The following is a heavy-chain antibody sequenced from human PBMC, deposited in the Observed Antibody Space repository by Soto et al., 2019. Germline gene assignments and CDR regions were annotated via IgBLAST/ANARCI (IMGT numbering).Heavy chain of an antibody. CDR1: GYTFTSHY. CDR2: INPSGGST. J-gene: IGHJ4*02. Sequence: GASVKVSCKASGYTFTSHYMHWVRQAPRQGLEWMGIINPSGGSTDYAQKFQGRVTMTRDTSTSTVYMELSSLRSEDTAVYFCARDSLIGYDSSGFYYWGQGTLVTVSS. CDR3: ARDSLIGYDSSGFYY. D-gene: IGHD3-22*01. V-gene: IGHV1-46*01.